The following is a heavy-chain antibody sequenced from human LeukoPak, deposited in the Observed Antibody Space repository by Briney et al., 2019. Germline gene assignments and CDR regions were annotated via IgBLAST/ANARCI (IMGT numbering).Heavy chain of an antibody. D-gene: IGHD3-22*01. Sequence: GRSLRLSCAASGFTFDDYAMHWVRQAPGKGLEWVAGISWNSGNRGYADSVKGRFTISRDNAKNSLYLQMNSLRDEDTAVYYCARNTLTYYYDSSGYSDYWGQGTLVTVSS. CDR1: GFTFDDYA. CDR3: ARNTLTYYYDSSGYSDY. CDR2: ISWNSGNR. J-gene: IGHJ4*02. V-gene: IGHV3-9*01.